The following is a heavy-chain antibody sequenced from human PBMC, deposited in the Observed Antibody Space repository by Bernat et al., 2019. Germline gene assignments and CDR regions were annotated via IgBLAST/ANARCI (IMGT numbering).Heavy chain of an antibody. CDR2: ISNSGGST. V-gene: IGHV3-23*04. D-gene: IGHD3-10*01. J-gene: IGHJ4*02. CDR3: AKVRATYGTFDY. CDR1: GFTFSSYA. Sequence: VQLVESGGGVVQPGRSLRLSCAASGFTFSSYAMHWVRQAPGKGLEWVSAISNSGGSTYYADSVKGRFTISRDNSKNTLYLLMNSLRAEDTAVYYCAKVRATYGTFDYWGQGTLVTVSS.